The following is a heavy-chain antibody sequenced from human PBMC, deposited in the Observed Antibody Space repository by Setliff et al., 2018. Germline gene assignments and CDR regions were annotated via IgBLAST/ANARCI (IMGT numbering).Heavy chain of an antibody. J-gene: IGHJ5*02. CDR2: ISASSSTI. D-gene: IGHD2-15*01. CDR3: ARDLDGGNGHDL. V-gene: IGHV3-48*01. CDR1: GFTFSRYS. Sequence: PGGSLRLSCAASGFTFSRYSMNWVRQGPGKGLEWVSYISASSSTIYYSGSVKGRFTISRDNAKNSLFLQMNGLRADDTAVYYCARDLDGGNGHDLWGRGTLVTVS.